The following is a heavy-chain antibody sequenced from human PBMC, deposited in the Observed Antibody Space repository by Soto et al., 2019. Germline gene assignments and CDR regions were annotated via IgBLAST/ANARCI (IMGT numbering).Heavy chain of an antibody. CDR1: GFTLSSYS. D-gene: IGHD3-3*01. J-gene: IGHJ6*02. CDR3: ARGPWLDFYVFWGVYPPSSSYSGLDV. V-gene: IGHV3-48*02. CDR2: ISSSSSTI. Sequence: GGSLRLSCAASGFTLSSYSMNWVRQAPGKGLEWVSYISSSSSTIYYADSVKGRFTISRDNAKNSLYLQMNSLRDEDTAVYYCARGPWLDFYVFWGVYPPSSSYSGLDVWAQGPT.